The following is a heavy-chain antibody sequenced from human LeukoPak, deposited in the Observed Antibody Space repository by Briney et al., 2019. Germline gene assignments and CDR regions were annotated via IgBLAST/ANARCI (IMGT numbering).Heavy chain of an antibody. CDR2: IYSSGST. J-gene: IGHJ4*01. CDR1: GGSISSYY. D-gene: IGHD3-22*01. CDR3: ARDGYDSGGYNY. V-gene: IGHV4-4*07. Sequence: SDTLSLTCTVSGGSISSYYWNWIRQTAGKGLEWSGRIYSSGSTNYNPSLKSRVTISVDKSKNQFSLKLSSVTAADTAVYYCARDGYDSGGYNYWGQGTLATVSS.